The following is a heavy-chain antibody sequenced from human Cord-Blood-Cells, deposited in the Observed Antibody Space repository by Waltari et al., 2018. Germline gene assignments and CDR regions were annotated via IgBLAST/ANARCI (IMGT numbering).Heavy chain of an antibody. V-gene: IGHV3-9*03. D-gene: IGHD2-2*01. Sequence: EVQLVASGGGLVQPGRSLRLSCAASGFTFDDYAMHWVRQAPGKGLEWVSGISWNSGSIGYADSVKGRFTISRDNAKNSLYLQMNSLRAEDMALYYCAKSDCSSTSCYLFDYWGQGTLVTVSS. CDR2: ISWNSGSI. CDR1: GFTFDDYA. CDR3: AKSDCSSTSCYLFDY. J-gene: IGHJ4*02.